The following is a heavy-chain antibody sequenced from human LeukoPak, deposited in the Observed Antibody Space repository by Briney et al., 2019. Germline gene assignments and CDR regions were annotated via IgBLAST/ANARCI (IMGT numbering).Heavy chain of an antibody. CDR1: GGTFSSYA. V-gene: IGHV1-24*01. CDR2: FDPEDGQT. J-gene: IGHJ3*02. Sequence: ASVKVSCKASGGTFSSYAISWVRQAPEKGLEWMGGFDPEDGQTIYSQKFQGRVTMTEDTFTDTAYMELSSLGSEDTAIYYCVTDSGSYFRLDAFDIWGPGTVVTVSS. D-gene: IGHD1-26*01. CDR3: VTDSGSYFRLDAFDI.